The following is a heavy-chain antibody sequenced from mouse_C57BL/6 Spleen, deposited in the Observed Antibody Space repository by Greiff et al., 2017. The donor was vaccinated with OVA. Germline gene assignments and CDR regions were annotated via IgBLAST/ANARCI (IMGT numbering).Heavy chain of an antibody. CDR1: GFTFSNYW. CDR2: IRLKSDNYAT. D-gene: IGHD2-1*01. Sequence: EVQLVESGGGLVQPGGSMKLSCVASGFTFSNYWMNWVRQSPEKGLEWVAQIRLKSDNYATHYAESVKGRFTISRDDSKSSVYLQMNNLRAEDTGIYYCTGYGNYGAWFAYWGQGTLVTVSA. V-gene: IGHV6-3*01. J-gene: IGHJ3*01. CDR3: TGYGNYGAWFAY.